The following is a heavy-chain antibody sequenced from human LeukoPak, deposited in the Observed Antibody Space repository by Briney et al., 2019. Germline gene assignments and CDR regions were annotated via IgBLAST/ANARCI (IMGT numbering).Heavy chain of an antibody. J-gene: IGHJ4*02. CDR2: INPSGGST. D-gene: IGHD3-10*01. CDR3: ARLSLWFGDFDY. V-gene: IGHV1-46*01. Sequence: ASVKVSCKASGYTLTSYYMHWVRQAPGQGLEWMGIINPSGGSTSYAQKFQGRVTMTRDTSTSTVYMELSSLRSEDTAVYYCARLSLWFGDFDYWGQGTLVTVAS. CDR1: GYTLTSYY.